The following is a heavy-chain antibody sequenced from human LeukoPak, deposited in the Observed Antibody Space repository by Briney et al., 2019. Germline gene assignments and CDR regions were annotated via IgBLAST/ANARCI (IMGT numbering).Heavy chain of an antibody. Sequence: ASVKVSCKASGYTFTSYYMHWVRQAPGQGLEWMGIINPSGGSTSYAQKFQGRVTMTRDTSTSTVYMELSSLRSEDTAVYYCARDGRRPLYCSSTSCYNWFDPWGQGTLVTVSS. D-gene: IGHD2-2*01. J-gene: IGHJ5*02. CDR2: INPSGGST. CDR1: GYTFTSYY. CDR3: ARDGRRPLYCSSTSCYNWFDP. V-gene: IGHV1-46*01.